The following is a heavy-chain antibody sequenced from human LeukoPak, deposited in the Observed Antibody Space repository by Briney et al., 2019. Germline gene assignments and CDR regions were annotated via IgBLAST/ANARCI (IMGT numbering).Heavy chain of an antibody. J-gene: IGHJ4*02. CDR2: ISGGGDVT. Sequence: GGSLRLSCAASNFAFSTYAMSWVRQAPGKGLEWVSTISGGGDVTYYADSVKGLFTISRDNSKNTLYLQMNSLRAEDTAVYYCATTSGLLTGYTIRGAFDYWGQGTLVTVSS. CDR3: ATTSGLLTGYTIRGAFDY. D-gene: IGHD3-9*01. CDR1: NFAFSTYA. V-gene: IGHV3-23*01.